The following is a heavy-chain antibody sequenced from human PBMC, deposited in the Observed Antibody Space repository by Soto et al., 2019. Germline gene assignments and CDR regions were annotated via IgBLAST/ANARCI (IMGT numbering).Heavy chain of an antibody. CDR3: ASYYDFWSGPWGYYYGMDV. V-gene: IGHV3-30*03. CDR1: GFTFSSYG. D-gene: IGHD3-3*01. J-gene: IGHJ6*02. CDR2: ISYDGSNK. Sequence: GGSLRLSCAASGFTFSSYGMHWVRQAPGKGLEWVAVISYDGSNKYYADSVKGRFTISRDNSKNTLYLQMNSLRAEDTAVYYCASYYDFWSGPWGYYYGMDVWGQGPEVTLSS.